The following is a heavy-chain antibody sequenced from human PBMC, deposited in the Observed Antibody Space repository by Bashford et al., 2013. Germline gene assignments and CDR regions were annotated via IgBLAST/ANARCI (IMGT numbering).Heavy chain of an antibody. J-gene: IGHJ4*02. V-gene: IGHV1-3*01. CDR3: ARDKYDFWSGAWAGPDY. Sequence: ASVKVSCKASGYTFTSYAMHWVRQAPGQRLEWMGWINAGNGNTKYSQKFQGRVTITRDTSASTAYMELSSLRSEDTAVYYCARDKYDFWSGAWAGPDYWGQGTLVTVSS. CDR1: GYTFTSYA. CDR2: INAGNGNT. D-gene: IGHD3-3*01.